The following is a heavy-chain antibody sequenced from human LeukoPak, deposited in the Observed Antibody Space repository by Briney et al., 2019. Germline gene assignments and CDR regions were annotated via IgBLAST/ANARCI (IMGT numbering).Heavy chain of an antibody. V-gene: IGHV3-30*18. J-gene: IGHJ6*02. CDR2: ISYDGSNK. CDR1: GFTFSSYG. D-gene: IGHD6-19*01. Sequence: GGSLRLSCAASGFTFSSYGMHWVRQAPGKGLEWVAVISYDGSNKYYADSVKGRFTISRDNSKNTLYLQMSSLRAEDTAVYYCAKDQGSGWYTPRPYGMDVWGQGTTVTVSS. CDR3: AKDQGSGWYTPRPYGMDV.